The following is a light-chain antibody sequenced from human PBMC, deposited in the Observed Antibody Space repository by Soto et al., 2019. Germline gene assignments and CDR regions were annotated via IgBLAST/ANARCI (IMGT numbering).Light chain of an antibody. CDR2: AAS. V-gene: IGKV1-5*01. J-gene: IGKJ5*01. Sequence: DIQMTQSPSTLPASVGDRVTITCRASQSISNWLACYQQKPGTAPKVLIYAASSLQSGVPSRFSGSGSGTEFTLTISSLQSEDFAVYYCQQYNNWPPITFGQGTRLEIK. CDR3: QQYNNWPPIT. CDR1: QSISNW.